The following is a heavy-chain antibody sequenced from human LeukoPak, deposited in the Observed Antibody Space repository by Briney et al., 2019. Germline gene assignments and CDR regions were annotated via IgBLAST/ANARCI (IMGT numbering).Heavy chain of an antibody. CDR2: IYSSGST. CDR1: GFNVSNNY. Sequence: GGSLRLSCAASGFNVSNNYMTWVRQAPGKGLEWVSLIYSSGSTYYADSVKGRFTIFRDNSKNTLYLQVNSLRAEDTAVYYCASISGHYATYFDYWGQGTLVTVSS. CDR3: ASISGHYATYFDY. D-gene: IGHD2-15*01. J-gene: IGHJ4*02. V-gene: IGHV3-53*01.